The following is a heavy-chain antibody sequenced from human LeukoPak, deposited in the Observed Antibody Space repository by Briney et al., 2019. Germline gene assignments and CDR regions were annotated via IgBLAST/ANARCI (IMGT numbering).Heavy chain of an antibody. CDR1: GYTFTKYW. Sequence: GESTKIFCKGFGYTFTKYWYAWGRRLPGKEGEGMGVIYPHNSDTNYNPSFQGRVTISVDKSINTAYLQWTSLKASDTAMYYCATHRVARYWGQRTLVTVSS. J-gene: IGHJ1*01. CDR3: ATHRVARY. V-gene: IGHV5-51*01. CDR2: IYPHNSDT. D-gene: IGHD2-15*01.